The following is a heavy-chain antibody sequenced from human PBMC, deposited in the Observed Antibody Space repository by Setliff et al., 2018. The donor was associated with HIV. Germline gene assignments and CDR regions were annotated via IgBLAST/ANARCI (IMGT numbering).Heavy chain of an antibody. CDR3: ARVPYRSAWFSGGHDAFDI. V-gene: IGHV1-18*01. J-gene: IGHJ3*02. CDR1: GYSFPRYG. Sequence: ASVKVSCKASGYSFPRYGLSWVRQAPGQGLEWVGWISGFNGNTKYAQSFQDRVAMTTETATSTAYMEMRSLRSDDTAVYFCARVPYRSAWFSGGHDAFDIWGQGTMVTVSS. CDR2: ISGFNGNT. D-gene: IGHD6-19*01.